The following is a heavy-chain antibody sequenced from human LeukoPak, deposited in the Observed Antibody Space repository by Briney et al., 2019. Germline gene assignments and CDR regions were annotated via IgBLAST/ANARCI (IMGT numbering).Heavy chain of an antibody. CDR3: AKGGIVAISEFDY. V-gene: IGHV1-46*01. J-gene: IGHJ4*02. CDR1: GYTFTSYY. CDR2: INPSGGST. Sequence: ASVKVSCKASGYTFTSYYMHWVRQAPGQGLEWMGIINPSGGSTSYAQKFQGRVTMTRDMSTSTVYMELSSLRAEDTAVYYCAKGGIVAISEFDYWGQGTLVTVSS. D-gene: IGHD5-12*01.